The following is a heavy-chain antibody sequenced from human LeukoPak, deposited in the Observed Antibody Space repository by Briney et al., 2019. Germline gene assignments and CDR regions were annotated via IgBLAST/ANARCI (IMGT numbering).Heavy chain of an antibody. CDR1: GFTFSNYA. Sequence: GGSLRLSCAASGFTFSNYAMHWVRQAPGKGLEWVAVISNVETNTYYADSVKGRFTISRDNSKNTLYLQLNSLRAEDTSVYYCARDSTYYYASGSSGPHYFDSWGQGTLVTVSS. D-gene: IGHD3-10*01. V-gene: IGHV3-30*01. CDR3: ARDSTYYYASGSSGPHYFDS. CDR2: ISNVETNT. J-gene: IGHJ4*02.